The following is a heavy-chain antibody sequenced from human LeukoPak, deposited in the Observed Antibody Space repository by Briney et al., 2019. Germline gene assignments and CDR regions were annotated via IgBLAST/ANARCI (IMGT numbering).Heavy chain of an antibody. CDR1: GYTFTSNY. V-gene: IGHV1-46*01. J-gene: IGHJ4*02. Sequence: RASVKVSCKASGYTFTSNYIHWVRQATGQGLEWMGMIYPRDGSTSYAQKFQGRVTVTRDTSTSTVHMELSGLRSEDTAVYYCARDQEGFDYWGQGTLVTVSS. CDR2: IYPRDGST. CDR3: ARDQEGFDY.